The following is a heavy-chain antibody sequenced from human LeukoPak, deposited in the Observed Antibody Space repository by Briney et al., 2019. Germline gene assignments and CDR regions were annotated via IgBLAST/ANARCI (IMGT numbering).Heavy chain of an antibody. CDR3: TRVTISSGGLIESFDY. J-gene: IGHJ4*02. CDR1: GFTFKNAW. D-gene: IGHD3-16*02. Sequence: KPGGSLRLSCAASGFTFKNAWMSWVRQAPGKGLEWVGRIKSKAHGGTTDYAAPVKDRFTISRDDSKSIAYLQMNSLKTEDTAVYYCTRVTISSGGLIESFDYWGQGTLVTVSS. V-gene: IGHV3-15*01. CDR2: IKSKAHGGTT.